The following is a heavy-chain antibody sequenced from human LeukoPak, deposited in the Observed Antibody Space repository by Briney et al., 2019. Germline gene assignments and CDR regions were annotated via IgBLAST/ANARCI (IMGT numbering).Heavy chain of an antibody. D-gene: IGHD4-17*01. CDR3: VNYGDYVAFDY. Sequence: GGSLRLSCSASGFTFSSYAMHWVRQAPGKGLEYVSAISSNGGSTYYADSVKGRFTISRDNSKNTLYLQMSSLRAEDTAVYYCVNYGDYVAFDYRGQGTLVTVSS. J-gene: IGHJ4*02. CDR2: ISSNGGST. CDR1: GFTFSSYA. V-gene: IGHV3-64D*06.